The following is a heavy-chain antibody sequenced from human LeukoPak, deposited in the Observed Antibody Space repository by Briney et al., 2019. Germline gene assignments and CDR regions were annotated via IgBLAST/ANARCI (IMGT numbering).Heavy chain of an antibody. Sequence: GGSLRLSCVASGFIFSDYGMHWVRQAPGKGLEWVAFTRFDESYSYYVQSVRGRFSISRDNAQNTLYLHVNNLRSEDAAVYYCAKDRPRIAVTGSVFDYWGQGTLVTVSS. V-gene: IGHV3-30*02. CDR1: GFIFSDYG. D-gene: IGHD6-19*01. CDR2: TRFDESYS. CDR3: AKDRPRIAVTGSVFDY. J-gene: IGHJ4*02.